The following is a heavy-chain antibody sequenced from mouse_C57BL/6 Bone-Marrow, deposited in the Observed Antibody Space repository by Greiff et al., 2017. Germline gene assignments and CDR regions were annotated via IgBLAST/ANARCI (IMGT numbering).Heavy chain of an antibody. J-gene: IGHJ2*01. Sequence: QVQLQQSGAELARPGASVKMSCKASGYTFTSYTMHWVKQRPGQGLEWIGYITPSSGYTKYNQKFKDKATLTAAKSSSTAYMQLSSLTAEDSAVYYCVYSNWDEGGYWGQGTTLTVSS. D-gene: IGHD4-1*02. V-gene: IGHV1-4*01. CDR1: GYTFTSYT. CDR2: ITPSSGYT. CDR3: VYSNWDEGGY.